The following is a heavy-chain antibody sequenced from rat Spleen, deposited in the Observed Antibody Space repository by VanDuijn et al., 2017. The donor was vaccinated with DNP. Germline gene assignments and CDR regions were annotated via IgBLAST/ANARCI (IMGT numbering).Heavy chain of an antibody. Sequence: EVQLVESGGGLVQPGRSMKLSCAASGFTFSDYNMAWVRQGPEKGLEWVATISYDGSSTYYRDSVKGRFTISRDNAKSTLYLQMDSLRSEDTATYYCARDGRLGAHWFAYWGQGTLVTVSS. J-gene: IGHJ3*01. CDR1: GFTFSDYN. CDR3: ARDGRLGAHWFAY. D-gene: IGHD5-1*01. CDR2: ISYDGSST. V-gene: IGHV5-7*01.